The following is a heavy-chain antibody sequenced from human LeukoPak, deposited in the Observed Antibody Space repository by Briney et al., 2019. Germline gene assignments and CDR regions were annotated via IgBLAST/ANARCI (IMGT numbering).Heavy chain of an antibody. D-gene: IGHD3-10*01. Sequence: ASVKVSCKASGYTLTGYYLHWVRQAPGQGLEWMGWINPKSGGTNYAQKLQGRVTMTTDTSTSTAYMELRSLRSDDTAVYYCARVPITMVRGVREWYNWFDPWGQGTLVTVSS. J-gene: IGHJ5*02. CDR3: ARVPITMVRGVREWYNWFDP. CDR2: INPKSGGT. V-gene: IGHV1-2*02. CDR1: GYTLTGYY.